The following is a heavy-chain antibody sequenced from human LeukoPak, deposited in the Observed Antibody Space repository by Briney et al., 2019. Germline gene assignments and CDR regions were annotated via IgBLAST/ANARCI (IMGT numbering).Heavy chain of an antibody. CDR2: ISHSGST. CDR3: ARDCSAGSCSIGIFDF. CDR1: GDSISSGGHY. J-gene: IGHJ4*02. D-gene: IGHD2-15*01. V-gene: IGHV4-31*03. Sequence: SQTLSLTCTVSGDSISSGGHYWSWIRQHPGKGLEWIGYISHSGSTSYSPSLKSRATISVDTSKNQFSLKLSSVTVADTAVHFCARDCSAGSCSIGIFDFWGQGTLVSVSS.